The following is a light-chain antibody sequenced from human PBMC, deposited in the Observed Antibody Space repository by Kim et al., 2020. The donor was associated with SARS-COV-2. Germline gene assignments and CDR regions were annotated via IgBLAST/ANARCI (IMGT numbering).Light chain of an antibody. CDR3: QQYNDWPLT. V-gene: IGKV3-15*01. J-gene: IGKJ4*01. CDR2: GVS. CDR1: QTISRD. Sequence: VFPGERATLSCRTSQTISRDLAWYQQKPGQAPRLLIYGVSTMATGIPATFTGSGSGTEFTLTISSLQSEDFAVYYCQQYNDWPLTFGGGTKVDIK.